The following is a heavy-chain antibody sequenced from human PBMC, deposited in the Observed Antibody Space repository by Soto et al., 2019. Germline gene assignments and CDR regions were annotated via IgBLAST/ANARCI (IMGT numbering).Heavy chain of an antibody. V-gene: IGHV5-51*01. Sequence: EVQLVQSGAEVKKAGESLKISCKGSGYRFTTSWIAWVRQMPGNGLEWMGIIHTADSATTYSPSFHGQVTISAGMSISTAYLRWRSLKASDTAIYYCARGISGRSAADYFDPWGQGTLVSVSS. CDR2: IHTADSAT. D-gene: IGHD6-25*01. CDR3: ARGISGRSAADYFDP. J-gene: IGHJ5*02. CDR1: GYRFTTSW.